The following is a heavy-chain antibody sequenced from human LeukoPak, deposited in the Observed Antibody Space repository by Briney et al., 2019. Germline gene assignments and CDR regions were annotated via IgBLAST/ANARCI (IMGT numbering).Heavy chain of an antibody. D-gene: IGHD4-11*01. CDR1: GYTFTGYD. CDR3: AVMTTGLYYYYGMDV. V-gene: IGHV1-8*01. CDR2: MTPNSGNT. Sequence: GASVKVSCKAYGYTFTGYDINWLRQATGQGLEWMGWMTPNSGNTGYAQKFQGRVTMTRNTSISTAYMELSSLRSEDTAVYYCAVMTTGLYYYYGMDVWGQGTTVTVSS. J-gene: IGHJ6*02.